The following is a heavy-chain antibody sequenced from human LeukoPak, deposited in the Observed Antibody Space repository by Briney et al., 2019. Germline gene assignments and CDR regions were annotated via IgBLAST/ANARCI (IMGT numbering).Heavy chain of an antibody. CDR2: IYLGDSDT. J-gene: IGHJ6*02. D-gene: IGHD3-3*01. CDR1: GCRFTSYW. CDR3: ARAYSYDLGAMDV. Sequence: GESLKISCKGSGCRFTSYWVGWVRQMPGTGLEWMGSIYLGDSDTRYSPSFQGQVTISGDKYITTAYLKWSSLKASHTGTYYCARAYSYDLGAMDVWGQGTTVTVSS. V-gene: IGHV5-51*01.